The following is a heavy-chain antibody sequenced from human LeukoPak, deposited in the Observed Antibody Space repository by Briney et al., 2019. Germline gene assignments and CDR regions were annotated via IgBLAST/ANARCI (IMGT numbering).Heavy chain of an antibody. D-gene: IGHD3-22*01. CDR1: GITLSNYG. Sequence: GGSLRLSCAVSGITLSNYGMTWVRQAPGKGLEWVACISDTGKKTNYADSVKGRFTISRDNPQNTLYLQMNSLRAEDTAVYFCAKRGVVIRVILVGFHKEAYYFDSWGQGALVTVSS. CDR3: AKRGVVIRVILVGFHKEAYYFDS. J-gene: IGHJ4*02. V-gene: IGHV3-23*01. CDR2: ISDTGKKT.